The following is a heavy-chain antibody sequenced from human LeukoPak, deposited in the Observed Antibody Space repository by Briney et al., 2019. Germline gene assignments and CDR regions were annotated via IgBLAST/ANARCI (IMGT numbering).Heavy chain of an antibody. J-gene: IGHJ4*02. Sequence: GGSLRLSCAASGFTFSSHSMNWVRQAPGKGLEWVSSISSSSSYIYYADSVKGRFTISRDNAKNSLYLQMNSLRAEDTAVYYCAREDTAMVLYYFDYWGQGTLVTVSS. CDR3: AREDTAMVLYYFDY. CDR2: ISSSSSYI. CDR1: GFTFSSHS. D-gene: IGHD5-18*01. V-gene: IGHV3-21*01.